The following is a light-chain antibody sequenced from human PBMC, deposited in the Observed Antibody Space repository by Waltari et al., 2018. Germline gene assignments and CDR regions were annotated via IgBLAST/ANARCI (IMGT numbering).Light chain of an antibody. V-gene: IGLV2-8*01. J-gene: IGLJ7*01. CDR1: SRDVGGYDY. CDR2: EVS. Sequence: QSALTQPPSASGSPGQSITISCTGTSRDVGGYDYVPWYQQHPGKAPKLMIYEVSKRPSGVPDRFSGSKSGNTASLTVSGLQAEDEADYYCSSYAGSNNAVFGGGTHLTVL. CDR3: SSYAGSNNAV.